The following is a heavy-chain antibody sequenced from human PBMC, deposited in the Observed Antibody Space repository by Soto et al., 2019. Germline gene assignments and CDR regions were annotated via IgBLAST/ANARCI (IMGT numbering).Heavy chain of an antibody. D-gene: IGHD1-7*01. Sequence: LSLTCAVSGGSFTSNNWWTWVRQPPGQGLEWIGEIYRTGSTNYNPSLKSRVTISLDKSENQFSLKVTSLTAADTAVYYCASRDPGTSVDYWGQGTLVTVS. J-gene: IGHJ4*02. V-gene: IGHV4-4*02. CDR2: IYRTGST. CDR1: GGSFTSNNW. CDR3: ASRDPGTSVDY.